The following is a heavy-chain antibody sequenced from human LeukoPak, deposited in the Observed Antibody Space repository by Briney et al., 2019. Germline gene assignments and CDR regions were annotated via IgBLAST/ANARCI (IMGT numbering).Heavy chain of an antibody. CDR3: AKGYGADGGFDYVLHF. V-gene: IGHV3-30-3*01. CDR1: GLIHSSYA. J-gene: IGHJ4*02. D-gene: IGHD5-12*01. CDR2: ISHDGGAK. Sequence: GGSLRLSGTASGLIHSSYAMHGARQAPGKGLEGVAVISHDGGAKHYAGAVKGRFTVSRDNSRNTLYLQMNSLRGEDAAVYFCAKGYGADGGFDYVLHFWGQGALVTVSA.